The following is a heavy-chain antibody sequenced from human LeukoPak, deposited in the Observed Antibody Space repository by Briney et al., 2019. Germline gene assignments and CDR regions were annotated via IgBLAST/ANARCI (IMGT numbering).Heavy chain of an antibody. CDR3: ARSSGYSSSYYFDY. J-gene: IGHJ4*02. V-gene: IGHV1-2*02. CDR2: INPNTGGT. D-gene: IGHD6-13*01. Sequence: ASVKVSCEASGYIFTGYSMHWVRQAPGQGLEWMGWINPNTGGTNYAQKFQGTVTMTRDTSISTVYMELTSLSSDDTAVYYCARSSGYSSSYYFDYWGEGTLVTVSS. CDR1: GYIFTGYS.